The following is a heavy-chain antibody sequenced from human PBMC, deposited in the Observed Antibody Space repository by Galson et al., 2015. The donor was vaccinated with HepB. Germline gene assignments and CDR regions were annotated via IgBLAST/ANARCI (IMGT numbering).Heavy chain of an antibody. D-gene: IGHD4-17*01. CDR2: IKQDGSEK. CDR1: GFTFSSYW. Sequence: SLRLSCAASGFTFSSYWMSWVRQAPGKGLEWVANIKQDGSEKYYVDSVKGRFTISRDNAKNSLYLQMNSLRAEDTAVYYCAKDHRVRYGDYLSDYWGQGTLVTVSS. V-gene: IGHV3-7*03. CDR3: AKDHRVRYGDYLSDY. J-gene: IGHJ4*02.